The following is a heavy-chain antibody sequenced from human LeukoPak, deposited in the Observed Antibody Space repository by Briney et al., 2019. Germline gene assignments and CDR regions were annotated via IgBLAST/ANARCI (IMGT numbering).Heavy chain of an antibody. Sequence: GGSLRLSCAASGFNFNNYWMSWLRQAPGKGLEWVANIKDGGSEEYYVDSVKGRFTISRDNSKNTLYLQMNSLRAEDTAVYYCASAVAGPPSDWGQGTLVTVSS. CDR1: GFNFNNYW. CDR3: ASAVAGPPSD. J-gene: IGHJ4*02. V-gene: IGHV3-7*01. D-gene: IGHD6-19*01. CDR2: IKDGGSEE.